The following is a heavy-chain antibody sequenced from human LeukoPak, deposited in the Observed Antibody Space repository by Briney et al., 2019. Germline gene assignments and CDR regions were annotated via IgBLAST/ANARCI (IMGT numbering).Heavy chain of an antibody. Sequence: SETLSLTCTVSGDSISSYYWSWIRQPPGKGLEGIGYIYYSRSTKYNPSLTSRVTISIDPSKNQFSLKLNSVTAADTAVYYCARHGANRQQLVMAFDIWGQGTMVTVSS. J-gene: IGHJ3*02. CDR2: IYYSRST. D-gene: IGHD6-13*01. V-gene: IGHV4-59*08. CDR1: GDSISSYY. CDR3: ARHGANRQQLVMAFDI.